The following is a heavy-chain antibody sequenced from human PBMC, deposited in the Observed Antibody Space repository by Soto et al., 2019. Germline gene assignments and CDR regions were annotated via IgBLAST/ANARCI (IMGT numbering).Heavy chain of an antibody. CDR3: ARDLEVAQVAAAAGGMDV. J-gene: IGHJ6*02. CDR1: GFTFSSYA. V-gene: IGHV3-30-3*01. Sequence: GGSLRLSCAASGFTFSSYAMHWVRQAPGKGLEWVAVISYDGSNKYYADSVKGRFTISRDNSKNTLYLQMNSLRAEDTAVYYCARDLEVAQVAAAAGGMDVWGQGTTVTVSS. CDR2: ISYDGSNK. D-gene: IGHD6-13*01.